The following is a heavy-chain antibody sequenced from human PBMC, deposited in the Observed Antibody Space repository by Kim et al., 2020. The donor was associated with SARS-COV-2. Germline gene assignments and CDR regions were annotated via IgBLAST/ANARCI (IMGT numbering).Heavy chain of an antibody. CDR2: INHSGST. D-gene: IGHD5-18*01. Sequence: SETLSLTCAVYGGSFSGYYWSWIRQPPGKGLEWIGEINHSGSTNYNPSLKSRVTISVDTSKNQFSLKLSSVTAADTAVYYCARGKVQLWLSWFDPWGQGTLVTVSS. J-gene: IGHJ5*02. V-gene: IGHV4-34*01. CDR1: GGSFSGYY. CDR3: ARGKVQLWLSWFDP.